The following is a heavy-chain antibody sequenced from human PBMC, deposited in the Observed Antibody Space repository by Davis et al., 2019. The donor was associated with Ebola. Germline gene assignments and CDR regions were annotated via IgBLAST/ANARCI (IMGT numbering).Heavy chain of an antibody. V-gene: IGHV3-23*01. CDR3: AKDRLLHFPADAFGI. CDR1: GFTFSSYA. Sequence: GESLKISCAASGFTFSSYAMSWVRQAPGKGLEWVSAISGSGGSTYYADSVKGRFTISRDNSKNTLYLQMKSLRAEDTAVYYCAKDRLLHFPADAFGIWGQGTMVTVSS. J-gene: IGHJ3*02. CDR2: ISGSGGST. D-gene: IGHD1-26*01.